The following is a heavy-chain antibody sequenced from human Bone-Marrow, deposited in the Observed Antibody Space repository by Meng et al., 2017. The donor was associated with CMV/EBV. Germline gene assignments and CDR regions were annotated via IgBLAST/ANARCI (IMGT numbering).Heavy chain of an antibody. CDR2: IHYSGST. Sequence: SETLSLTCTVSGGSISSYYWSWIRQPPGKGLEWIGYIHYSGSTNYNPSLKSRVTISVDTSKNQFSLKLSSVTAADTAVYYCAIVKDFWSGYYTLYFDYWGQGTLVTFSS. CDR1: GGSISSYY. D-gene: IGHD3-3*01. J-gene: IGHJ4*02. V-gene: IGHV4-59*01. CDR3: AIVKDFWSGYYTLYFDY.